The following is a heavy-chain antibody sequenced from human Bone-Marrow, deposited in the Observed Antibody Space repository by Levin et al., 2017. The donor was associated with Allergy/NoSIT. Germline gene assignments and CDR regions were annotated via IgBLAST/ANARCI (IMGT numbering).Heavy chain of an antibody. V-gene: IGHV3-30*04. Sequence: GESLKISCAASGFTFSSYAMHWVRQAPGKGLEWVAVISYDGSNKYYADSVKGRFTISRDNSKNTLYLQMNSLRAEDTAVYYCARDLFGVDTAMATLDYWGQGTLVTVSS. D-gene: IGHD5-18*01. CDR2: ISYDGSNK. J-gene: IGHJ4*02. CDR3: ARDLFGVDTAMATLDY. CDR1: GFTFSSYA.